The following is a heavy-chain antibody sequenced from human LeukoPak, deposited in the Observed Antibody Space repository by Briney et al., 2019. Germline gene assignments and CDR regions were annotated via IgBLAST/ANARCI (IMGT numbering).Heavy chain of an antibody. V-gene: IGHV3-48*03. CDR2: ISSSGSTI. Sequence: GGSLRLSCAASGFTFSSYEMNWVRQAPGKGLEWVSYISSSGSTIYYADSVKGRFTTSRDNAKNSLYLQMNSLRAEDTAVYYCARGANDYVWGSYHNWFDPWGQGTLVTVSS. CDR3: ARGANDYVWGSYHNWFDP. J-gene: IGHJ5*02. D-gene: IGHD3-16*02. CDR1: GFTFSSYE.